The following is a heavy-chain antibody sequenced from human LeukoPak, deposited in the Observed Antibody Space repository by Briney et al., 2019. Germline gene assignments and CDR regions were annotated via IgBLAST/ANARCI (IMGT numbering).Heavy chain of an antibody. Sequence: KPSETLSLTCAVYGGSFSGYCWSWIRQPPGKGLEWIGEINHSGSTNYNPSLKSRVTISVDTSKNQFSLKLSSVTAADTAVYYCAKTRSCYYYYMDVWGKGTKVTVSS. V-gene: IGHV4-34*01. J-gene: IGHJ6*03. CDR2: INHSGST. CDR3: AKTRSCYYYYMDV. CDR1: GGSFSGYC.